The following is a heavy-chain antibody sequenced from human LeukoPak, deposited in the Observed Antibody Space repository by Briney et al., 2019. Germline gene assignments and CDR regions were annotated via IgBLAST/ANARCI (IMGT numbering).Heavy chain of an antibody. D-gene: IGHD2-2*01. CDR1: GGTFSSYA. V-gene: IGHV1-69*05. Sequence: GSSVKVSCKASGGTFSSYAISWVRQAPGQGLEWMGGIIPIFGTANYAQKFQGRVTITTDESTSTAYMGLSSLRSEDTAVYYCARAEYPSYYFDYWGQGTLVTVSS. CDR3: ARAEYPSYYFDY. J-gene: IGHJ4*02. CDR2: IIPIFGTA.